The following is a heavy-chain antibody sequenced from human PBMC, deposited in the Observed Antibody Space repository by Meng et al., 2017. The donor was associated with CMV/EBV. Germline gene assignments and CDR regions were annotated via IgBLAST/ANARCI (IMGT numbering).Heavy chain of an antibody. V-gene: IGHV4-34*01. D-gene: IGHD6-6*01. CDR3: ARSHSSSYYYYYYGMDV. J-gene: IGHJ6*02. CDR1: GGSFSGYY. CDR2: INHSGST. Sequence: SETLSLTCAVYGGSFSGYYWSWIRQPPGKGLEWIGEINHSGSTNYNPSLKSRVTISVDTSKNQFSLELSRLRSDDTAVYYCARSHSSSYYYYYYGMDVWGQGTTVTVSS.